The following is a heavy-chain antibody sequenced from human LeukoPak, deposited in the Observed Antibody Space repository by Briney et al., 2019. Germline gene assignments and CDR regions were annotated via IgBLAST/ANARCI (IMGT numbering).Heavy chain of an antibody. Sequence: PGRSLRLSCTASGFTFDDYAMHWVRQAPGKGLEWVSLISWDGGSTYYADSVKGRFTISRDNSKNSLYLQMNSLRAEDTALYYCAKDITAGCYPYYYYYMDVWGKGTTVTVSS. CDR3: AKDITAGCYPYYYYYMDV. CDR2: ISWDGGST. CDR1: GFTFDDYA. V-gene: IGHV3-43D*03. D-gene: IGHD3-10*01. J-gene: IGHJ6*03.